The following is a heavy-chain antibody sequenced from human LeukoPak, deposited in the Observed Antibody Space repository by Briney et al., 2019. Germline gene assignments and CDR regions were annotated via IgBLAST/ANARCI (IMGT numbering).Heavy chain of an antibody. V-gene: IGHV3-33*08. CDR3: ARDPSPSIAYADY. J-gene: IGHJ4*02. Sequence: PGGSLRLSCAASGFTFSSYGMHWVRQAPGKGLEWVAVIWYDGSNKYYADSVKGRFTISRDNSKNTLYLQMNSLRAEDTAVYYCARDPSPSIAYADYWGQGTLVTVSS. CDR1: GFTFSSYG. CDR2: IWYDGSNK. D-gene: IGHD2-21*01.